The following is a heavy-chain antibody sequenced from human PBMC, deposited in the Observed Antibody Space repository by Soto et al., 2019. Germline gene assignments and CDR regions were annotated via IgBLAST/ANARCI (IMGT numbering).Heavy chain of an antibody. Sequence: GGSLRLSCAASGFTFSSYGMHWVRQAPGKGLEWAAVISYDGSNKYYADSVKGRFTISRDNSKNTLYLQMNSLRAEDTAVYYCRAVRGVIIATDYYFDYWGQGTLVTVSS. CDR1: GFTFSSYG. CDR2: ISYDGSNK. D-gene: IGHD3-10*01. CDR3: RAVRGVIIATDYYFDY. V-gene: IGHV3-30*03. J-gene: IGHJ4*02.